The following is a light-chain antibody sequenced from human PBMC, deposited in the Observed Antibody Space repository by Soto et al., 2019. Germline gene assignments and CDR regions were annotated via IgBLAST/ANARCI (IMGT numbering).Light chain of an antibody. Sequence: QSALTQPASVSGSPGQSLTISCTGTSSGGGGYNYVSWYQQHPGKAPKLMIYDVSNRPSGVSNRFSGSKSGNTASLTISGLQAEDEADYYCSSYTSSSTRVVFGGGTKLTVL. V-gene: IGLV2-14*01. CDR3: SSYTSSSTRVV. J-gene: IGLJ2*01. CDR2: DVS. CDR1: SSGGGGYNY.